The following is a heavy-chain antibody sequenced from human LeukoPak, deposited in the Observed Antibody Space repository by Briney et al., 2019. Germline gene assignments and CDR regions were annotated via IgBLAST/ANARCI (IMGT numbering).Heavy chain of an antibody. J-gene: IGHJ6*02. CDR1: GFTFSTYA. D-gene: IGHD1-14*01. CDR2: ISASGGST. Sequence: GGSLRLSCAASGFTFSTYAMIWVRQAPGKGLEWVSAISASGGSTYYADSAKGRFTISRDNSKNTLYLQMNSLRAEDTAVYYCARDPTRTYYYYYGMDVWGQGTTVTVSS. V-gene: IGHV3-23*01. CDR3: ARDPTRTYYYYYGMDV.